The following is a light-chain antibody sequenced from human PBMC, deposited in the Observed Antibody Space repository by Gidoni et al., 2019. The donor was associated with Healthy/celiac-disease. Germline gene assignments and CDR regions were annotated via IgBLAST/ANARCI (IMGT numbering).Light chain of an antibody. CDR1: QSISSW. V-gene: IGKV1-5*03. CDR3: QQYNSYSWT. J-gene: IGKJ1*01. Sequence: DIQKTQSPSTLSASVGDRVTITCRASQSISSWLAWYQQKPGKAPKLLVDKASSLESGVPSRFSGSGSGKEFTITISSLQPDDFATYYCQQYNSYSWTFGQGTKVEIK. CDR2: KAS.